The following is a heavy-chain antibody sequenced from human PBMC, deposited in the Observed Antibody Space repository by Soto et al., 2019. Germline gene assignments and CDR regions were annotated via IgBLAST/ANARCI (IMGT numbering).Heavy chain of an antibody. CDR2: INHSGST. D-gene: IGHD3-16*02. V-gene: IGHV4-34*01. J-gene: IGHJ4*02. CDR1: GGSFSGYY. CDR3: ARVPVWGSYRYSLDY. Sequence: PSETLSLTCAVYGGSFSGYYWSWIRQPPGKGLEWIGEINHSGSTNYNPSLKSRVTISVDTSKNQFSLKLSSVTAADTAVYYCARVPVWGSYRYSLDYWGQGTLVTVSS.